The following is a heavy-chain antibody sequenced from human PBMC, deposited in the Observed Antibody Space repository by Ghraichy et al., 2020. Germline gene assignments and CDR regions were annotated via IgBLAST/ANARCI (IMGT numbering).Heavy chain of an antibody. CDR1: GFTVSSNY. J-gene: IGHJ6*02. Sequence: GGSLRLSCAASGFTVSSNYMSWVRQAPGKGLEWVSVIYSGGSTYYADSVKGRFTISRDNSKNTLYLQMNSLRAEDTAVYYCARAFGYYYGMDVWGQGTTVTVSS. CDR2: IYSGGST. V-gene: IGHV3-66*02. D-gene: IGHD3-10*01. CDR3: ARAFGYYYGMDV.